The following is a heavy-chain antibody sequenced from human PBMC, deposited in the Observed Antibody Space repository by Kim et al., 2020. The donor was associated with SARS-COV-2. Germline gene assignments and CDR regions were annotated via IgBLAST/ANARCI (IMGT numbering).Heavy chain of an antibody. CDR3: ARTEQYSSSWYGHFQH. CDR1: GFTFSSYA. Sequence: GGSLRLSCAASGFTFSSYAMHWVRQAPGKGLEWVAVISYDGSNKYYADSVKGRFTISRDNSKNTLYLQMNSLRAEDTAVYYCARTEQYSSSWYGHFQHWGQGTLVTVSS. D-gene: IGHD6-13*01. CDR2: ISYDGSNK. J-gene: IGHJ1*01. V-gene: IGHV3-30*04.